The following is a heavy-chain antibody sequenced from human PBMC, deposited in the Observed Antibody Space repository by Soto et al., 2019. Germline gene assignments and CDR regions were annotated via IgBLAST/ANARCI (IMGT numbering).Heavy chain of an antibody. CDR2: IYHSGST. Sequence: PSETLSLTCAVSGGSISSSNWWSWVRQPPGKGLEWIGEIYHSGSTNYNPSLKSRVTISVDKSKNQFSLKLSSVTAADTAVYYCARGWTYYYGSGSYYKRKYFDDWGQGTLVTVSS. CDR1: GGSISSSNW. J-gene: IGHJ4*02. CDR3: ARGWTYYYGSGSYYKRKYFDD. D-gene: IGHD3-10*01. V-gene: IGHV4-4*02.